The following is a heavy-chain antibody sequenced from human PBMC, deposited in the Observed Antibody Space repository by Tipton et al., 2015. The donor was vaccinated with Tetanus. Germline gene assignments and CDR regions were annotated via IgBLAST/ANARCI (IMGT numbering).Heavy chain of an antibody. J-gene: IGHJ4*02. CDR2: ISRGGNTI. V-gene: IGHV3-74*01. CDR3: VRDLYGRDDY. CDR1: GLFFKNAW. D-gene: IGHD5-24*01. Sequence: SLRLSCATSGLFFKNAWMNWVRQAPGKGLVWVSHISRGGNTITYADAVRGRFTISRDNAKNTLFLQMNSLSVDATGVYYCVRDLYGRDDYWGQGTLVTVSS.